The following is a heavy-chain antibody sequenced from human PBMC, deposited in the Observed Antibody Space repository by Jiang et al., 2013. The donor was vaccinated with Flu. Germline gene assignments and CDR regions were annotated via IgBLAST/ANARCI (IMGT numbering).Heavy chain of an antibody. CDR3: ARDPQWAYDTFDI. D-gene: IGHD6-19*01. Sequence: QTLSLTCAISGDSVSSNSAAWNWIRQSPSRGLEWLGRHTYRSKWYNDYAVSVKSRITVNPDTSKNQFSLQLNSVTPEDTAVYYCARDPQWAYDTFDIWGQGTMVTVSS. CDR1: GDSVSSNSAA. V-gene: IGHV6-1*01. CDR2: HTYRSKWYN. J-gene: IGHJ3*02.